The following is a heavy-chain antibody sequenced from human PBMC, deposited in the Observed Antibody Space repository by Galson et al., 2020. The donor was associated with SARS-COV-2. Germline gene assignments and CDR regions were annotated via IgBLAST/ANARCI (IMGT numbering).Heavy chain of an antibody. CDR3: ARDSQGGSDYNYLFF. CDR2: INPSGGGT. CDR1: GYTFTSYY. V-gene: IGHV1-46*01. J-gene: IGHJ4*02. Sequence: GESLKISCKASGYTFTSYYIHWVRQAPGQGLEWMGIINPSGGGTTYAQKFQGRVTMTRDTSTSTVYMELSSLRSEDTAVYYCARDSQGGSDYNYLFFWGQVTLVAVSS. D-gene: IGHD4-17*01.